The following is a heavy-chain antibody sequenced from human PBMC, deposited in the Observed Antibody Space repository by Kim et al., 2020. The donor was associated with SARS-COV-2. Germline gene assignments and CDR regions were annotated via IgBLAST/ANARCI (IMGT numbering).Heavy chain of an antibody. Sequence: GGSLRLSCAASGFTFSSYAMSWVRQAPGKGLELVSAISGSGGSTYYADSVKGRFTISRDNSKNTLYLQMNSLRAEDTAVYYCAKELGGTTPSYYYGMDVWGQGTTVTVSS. V-gene: IGHV3-23*01. CDR3: AKELGGTTPSYYYGMDV. CDR1: GFTFSSYA. J-gene: IGHJ6*01. CDR2: ISGSGGST. D-gene: IGHD1-1*01.